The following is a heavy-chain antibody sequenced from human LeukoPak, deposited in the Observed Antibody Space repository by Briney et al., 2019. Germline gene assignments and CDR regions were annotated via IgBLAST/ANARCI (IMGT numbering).Heavy chain of an antibody. CDR2: INPNSGGT. V-gene: IGHV1-2*02. CDR1: GYTFTGYY. CDR3: ACGGWVGATYGYY. D-gene: IGHD1-26*01. J-gene: IGHJ4*02. Sequence: ASVKVSCKASGYTFTGYYMHWVRQAPGQGLEWMGWINPNSGGTNYAQKFQGRVTMTRGTSISTAYMELSRLRSDDTAVYYCACGGWVGATYGYYWGQGTLVTVSS.